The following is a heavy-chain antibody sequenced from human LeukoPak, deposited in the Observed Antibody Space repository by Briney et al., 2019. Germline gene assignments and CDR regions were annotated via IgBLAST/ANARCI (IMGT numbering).Heavy chain of an antibody. J-gene: IGHJ4*02. CDR1: GFSFSRYS. Sequence: PGGPLRLSCAASGFSFSRYSMNWVRQAAGKGLEWISYISSSSTFTFYADSVKGRFTISRDNSKNTLSLQMNSLRADDTAVYYCAKDQSRAVAGSRYKPQCLDYWGQGHLVTVSS. D-gene: IGHD6-19*01. CDR3: AKDQSRAVAGSRYKPQCLDY. V-gene: IGHV3-21*05. CDR2: ISSSSTFT.